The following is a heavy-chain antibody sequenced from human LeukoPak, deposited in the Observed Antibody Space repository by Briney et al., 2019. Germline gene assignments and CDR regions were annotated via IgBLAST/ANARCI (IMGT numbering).Heavy chain of an antibody. CDR1: GFTFSTYS. V-gene: IGHV3-21*01. D-gene: IGHD3-22*01. CDR3: AKGGYYDSSGHEFDY. J-gene: IGHJ4*02. Sequence: GGSLRLSCAASGFTFSTYSMNWVRQAPGKGLEWVSAITGSSSFIYYADSVKGRFTISRDNARNTLYLQMNGLRAEDTDVYYCAKGGYYDSSGHEFDYWGQGTLVTVSS. CDR2: ITGSSSFI.